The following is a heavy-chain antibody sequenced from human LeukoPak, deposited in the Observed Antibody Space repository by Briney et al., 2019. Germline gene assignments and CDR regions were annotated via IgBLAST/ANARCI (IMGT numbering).Heavy chain of an antibody. Sequence: GGSLRLSCAASGFTLSSYWMSWVRQAPGKGLEWVANIKQDGSEKYYVDSVKGRFTISRDNAKNSLYLQMNSLRAEDTAVYYCARDLDYNFDYWGQGTLVTVSS. V-gene: IGHV3-7*05. CDR2: IKQDGSEK. CDR3: ARDLDYNFDY. D-gene: IGHD4-11*01. J-gene: IGHJ4*02. CDR1: GFTLSSYW.